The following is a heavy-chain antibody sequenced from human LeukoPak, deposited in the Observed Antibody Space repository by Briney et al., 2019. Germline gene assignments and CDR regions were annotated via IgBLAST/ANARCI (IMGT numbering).Heavy chain of an antibody. D-gene: IGHD6-19*01. J-gene: IGHJ4*02. CDR2: ISSSSSYI. CDR1: GFTFSSYS. V-gene: IGHV3-21*01. Sequence: GGSLRLSCAASGFTFSSYSMNWVRQAPGKGLEWVSSISSSSSYIYYADSVKGRFTISRDNAKNSLYLQMNSLRAEDTAVYYCARDFSKVGIAVAAAYYFDYWGQGTLVTVSS. CDR3: ARDFSKVGIAVAAAYYFDY.